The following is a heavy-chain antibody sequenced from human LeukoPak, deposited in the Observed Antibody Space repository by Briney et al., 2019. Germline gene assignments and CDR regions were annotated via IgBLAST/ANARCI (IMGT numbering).Heavy chain of an antibody. J-gene: IGHJ4*02. Sequence: PSETLSLTCSVSGASISSYYWRWVRQPPGKGLEWIGYMLYGVSTANNPSPENGVTIPVDTSKNQFSLKLTSVTAADTAVYSCVRGVGDSGYGRFADYWGQGILVIVSS. V-gene: IGHV4-59*01. D-gene: IGHD5-12*01. CDR2: MLYGVST. CDR1: GASISSYY. CDR3: VRGVGDSGYGRFADY.